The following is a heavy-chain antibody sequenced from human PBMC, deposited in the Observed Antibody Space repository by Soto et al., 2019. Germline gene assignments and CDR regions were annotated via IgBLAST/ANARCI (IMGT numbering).Heavy chain of an antibody. CDR3: ARDSYSGSYVH. CDR2: INPNDGDT. J-gene: IGHJ4*02. CDR1: GYTFTAYS. V-gene: IGHV1-2*02. Sequence: QVQLVQSGAEVKKPGASVKVPCKASGYTFTAYSIHWVRQAPGQGLEWMGWINPNDGDTNYAQNFQDRVTMTSDTSITTVYMDLSRLTSDDTVVYFCARDSYSGSYVHWGQGTLVTVSS. D-gene: IGHD1-26*01.